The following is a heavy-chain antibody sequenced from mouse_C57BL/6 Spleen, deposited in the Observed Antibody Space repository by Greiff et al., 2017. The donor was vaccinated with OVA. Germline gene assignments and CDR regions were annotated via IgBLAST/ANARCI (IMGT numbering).Heavy chain of an antibody. J-gene: IGHJ3*01. Sequence: EVKLVESGEGLVKPGGSLKLSCAASGFTFSSYAMSWVRQTPEKRLEWVAYISSGGDYIYYADTVKGRFTISRDNARNTLYLQMSSLKSEDTAMYYCTRDGEQLDWFAYWGQGTLVTVSA. CDR2: ISSGGDYI. V-gene: IGHV5-9-1*02. CDR1: GFTFSSYA. D-gene: IGHD3-1*01. CDR3: TRDGEQLDWFAY.